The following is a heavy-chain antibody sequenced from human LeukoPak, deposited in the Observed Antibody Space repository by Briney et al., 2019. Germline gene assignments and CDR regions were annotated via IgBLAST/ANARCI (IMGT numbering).Heavy chain of an antibody. J-gene: IGHJ5*02. CDR3: ASVGYCSSTSCSPYNWFDP. D-gene: IGHD2-2*03. Sequence: ASVKVSCKASGYTFTGYYMHWVRQAPGQGREWMGWINPNSGGTNYAQKFQGRVTMTRDTSISTAYMELSRLRSDDTAVYYCASVGYCSSTSCSPYNWFDPWGQGTLVTVSS. CDR2: INPNSGGT. CDR1: GYTFTGYY. V-gene: IGHV1-2*02.